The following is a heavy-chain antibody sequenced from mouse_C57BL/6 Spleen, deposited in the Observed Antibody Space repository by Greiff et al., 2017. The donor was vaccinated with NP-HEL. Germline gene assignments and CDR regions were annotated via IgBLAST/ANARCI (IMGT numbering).Heavy chain of an antibody. J-gene: IGHJ4*01. CDR2: ISSGGDYI. V-gene: IGHV5-9-1*02. CDR1: GFTFSSYA. Sequence: EVKLMESGEGLVKPGGSLKLSCAASGFTFSSYAMSWVRQTPEKRLEWVAYISSGGDYIYYADTVKGRFTISRDNARNTLYLQMSSLKSEDTAMYYCTREGYYGSSYDYAMDYWGQGTSVTVSS. CDR3: TREGYYGSSYDYAMDY. D-gene: IGHD1-1*01.